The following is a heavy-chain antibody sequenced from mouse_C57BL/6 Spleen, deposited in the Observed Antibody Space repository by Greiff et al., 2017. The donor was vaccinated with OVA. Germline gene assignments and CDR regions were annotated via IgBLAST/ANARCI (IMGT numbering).Heavy chain of an antibody. J-gene: IGHJ4*01. D-gene: IGHD2-4*01. V-gene: IGHV1-39*01. CDR1: GYSFTDYN. CDR2: INPNYGTT. CDR3: ARSPIYYDYEYYARDY. Sequence: EVQLQQSGPELVKPGASVKISCKASGYSFTDYNMNWVKQSHGKSLEWLGVINPNYGTTSYNQKFTGKATLTVDPSSSTAYMQLNSLTSEDSAIYYCARSPIYYDYEYYARDYWGQGTSVTVSS.